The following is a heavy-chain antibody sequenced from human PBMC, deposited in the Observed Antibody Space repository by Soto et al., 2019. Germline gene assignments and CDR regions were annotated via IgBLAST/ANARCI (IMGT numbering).Heavy chain of an antibody. V-gene: IGHV4-59*01. Sequence: QVQLQESGPGLVKPSETLSLTCTVSAGSITNYYWNWIRQPPEKGLEWIGFIHQTGNTMSNPSLKSRLTMSVDTTEGQISLNLRAVTAADTAVYYCAKWNEMKRSFDDWGQGILVTVSS. CDR2: IHQTGNT. CDR1: AGSITNYY. D-gene: IGHD1-1*01. J-gene: IGHJ4*02. CDR3: AKWNEMKRSFDD.